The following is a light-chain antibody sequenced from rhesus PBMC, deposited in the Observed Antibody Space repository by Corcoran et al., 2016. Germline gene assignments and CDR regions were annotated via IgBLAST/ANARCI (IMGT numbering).Light chain of an antibody. J-gene: IGKJ4*01. CDR1: QGISNW. CDR2: RAS. CDR3: QQLDNSPLT. Sequence: DIQMPQSPSSLSASVGDRVTITCRASQGISNWLAWYQQKPGKAPKALVYRASNLETGVPSRFRGSGSGTDFTLTISSLQPEDIATYYCQQLDNSPLTFGGGTKVELK. V-gene: IGKV1-69*01.